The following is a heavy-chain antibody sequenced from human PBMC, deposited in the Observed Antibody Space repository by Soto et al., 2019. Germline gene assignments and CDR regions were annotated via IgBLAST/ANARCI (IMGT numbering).Heavy chain of an antibody. CDR3: VRAGGGGTYARTGFDP. D-gene: IGHD3-16*01. CDR2: MNPNSGNT. J-gene: IGHJ5*02. CDR1: GNTFTNSD. Sequence: QVQLVQSGAEVKKPGASVKVSCKASGNTFTNSDINWVRQATGQGLEWMGWMNPNSGNTGYAQRFLGRVTMTRNTSISTAYMELSSLRSEDTAVYYCVRAGGGGTYARTGFDPWGQGTLVTVSS. V-gene: IGHV1-8*01.